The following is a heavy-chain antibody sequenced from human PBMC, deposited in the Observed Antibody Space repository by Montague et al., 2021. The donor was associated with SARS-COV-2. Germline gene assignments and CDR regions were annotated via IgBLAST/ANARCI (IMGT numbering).Heavy chain of an antibody. D-gene: IGHD4-23*01. CDR1: GFPFSNIW. CDR3: AKNGGAHGLDV. J-gene: IGHJ6*02. Sequence: ALRLSCAASGFPFSNIWMSLVRQAPGKGLEWVANIKPDESEKNYLDSVKGRFSISRDNAKNSLYLQMDNLRAEDTAIYYCAKNGGAHGLDVWGQGTSVSVSS. CDR2: IKPDESEK. V-gene: IGHV3-7*01.